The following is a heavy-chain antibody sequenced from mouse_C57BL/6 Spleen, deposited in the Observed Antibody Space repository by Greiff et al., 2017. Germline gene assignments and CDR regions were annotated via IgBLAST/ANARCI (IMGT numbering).Heavy chain of an antibody. D-gene: IGHD2-4*01. CDR1: GFSLSTFGMG. Sequence: QVTLKESGPGILQPSQTLSLTCSFSGFSLSTFGMGVGWIRQPSGKGLEWLAHIWWDDDTYYNPALKSRLTISKDTSKHQVFLKIANVDTADTATYYCARMGDYDGYYAMDYWGQGTSVTVSS. V-gene: IGHV8-8*01. CDR2: IWWDDDT. J-gene: IGHJ4*01. CDR3: ARMGDYDGYYAMDY.